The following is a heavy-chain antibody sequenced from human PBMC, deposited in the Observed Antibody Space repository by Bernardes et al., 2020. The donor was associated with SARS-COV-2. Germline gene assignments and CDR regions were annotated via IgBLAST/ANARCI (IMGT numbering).Heavy chain of an antibody. CDR2: IYHSGST. CDR3: ARDLMVATGFGD. CDR1: GGSISSSNW. D-gene: IGHD5-12*01. J-gene: IGHJ4*02. Sequence: ETLSLTCAVSGGSISSSNWWSWVRQPPGKGLEWIGEIYHSGSTNYNPSLKSRVTVSVDKSKNQFSLKLSSVTAADTAVYYCARDLMVATGFGDWGPGTLVTVAS. V-gene: IGHV4-4*02.